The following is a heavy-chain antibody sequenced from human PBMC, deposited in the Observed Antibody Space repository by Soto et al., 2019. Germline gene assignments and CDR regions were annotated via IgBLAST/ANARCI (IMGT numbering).Heavy chain of an antibody. V-gene: IGHV1-58*02. J-gene: IGHJ4*01. Sequence: QMQLVQSGPEVKKPGTSVKVSCKASGFTFSHSAIQWVRQARGQSLEWIGWIVVGSGNTNYAQKFQERVTISWDMATHTAYMELSSLWSEATAVYYSAAEVYYESNGTKGLIDRGQGTLFTVSA. D-gene: IGHD3-22*01. CDR3: AAEVYYESNGTKGLID. CDR1: GFTFSHSA. CDR2: IVVGSGNT.